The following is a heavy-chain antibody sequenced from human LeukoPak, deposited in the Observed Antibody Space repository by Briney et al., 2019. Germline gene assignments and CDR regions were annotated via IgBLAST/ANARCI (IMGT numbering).Heavy chain of an antibody. Sequence: ASVKVSCKATGYTFTSYDINWVRQATGQGLEWMGWMNPNSGNTGYAQKFQGRVTITRNTSISTAYMELSSLRSEDTAVYYCARGAAAADFDYWGQGTLVTVSS. CDR3: ARGAAAADFDY. CDR1: GYTFTSYD. CDR2: MNPNSGNT. J-gene: IGHJ4*02. V-gene: IGHV1-8*03. D-gene: IGHD2-15*01.